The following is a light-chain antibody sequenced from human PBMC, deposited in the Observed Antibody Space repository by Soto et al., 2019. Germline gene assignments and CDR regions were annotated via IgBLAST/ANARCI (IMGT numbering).Light chain of an antibody. J-gene: IGLJ1*01. CDR3: AAWDDRVNEYV. CDR2: GNN. CDR1: SSNIGRNS. Sequence: QYVLTQAPSVSGTPGQRVTITCSGSSSNIGRNSVNWYQHLPGTAPKLLTHGNNHRPSGVPDRFSGSKSGTSASLAISGLQPEDEADYCCAAWDDRVNEYVFGDGPRATV. V-gene: IGLV1-44*01.